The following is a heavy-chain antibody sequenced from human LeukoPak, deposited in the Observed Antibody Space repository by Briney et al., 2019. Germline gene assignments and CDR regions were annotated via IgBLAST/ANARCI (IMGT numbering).Heavy chain of an antibody. CDR3: ARLVPAAKFDS. CDR2: IYTSGRT. J-gene: IGHJ4*02. D-gene: IGHD2-2*01. Sequence: PSETLSLTCTVSGGSISSDYWSWIRQPAGKGLEWIGRIYTSGRTNYNPSLKSRITMAVDTSKNQFSLTLRSVTAADTAVYYCARLVPAAKFDSWGQGTLVTVSS. V-gene: IGHV4-4*07. CDR1: GGSISSDY.